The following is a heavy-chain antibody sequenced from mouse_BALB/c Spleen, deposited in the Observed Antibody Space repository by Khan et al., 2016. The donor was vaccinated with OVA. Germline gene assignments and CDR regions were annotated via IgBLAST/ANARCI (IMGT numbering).Heavy chain of an antibody. CDR3: ARLAYYNDSGWFAE. D-gene: IGHD1-1*01. CDR1: GFTFSTYG. Sequence: EVQLQESGGDVVKPGGSLKLSCAASGFTFSTYGMSWVRQTPDKRLEWVATVSTGGHYTYYPDTVKGRFTISRDNAKNTLYLQLNSLTSEDTAMFYCARLAYYNDSGWFAEWGQGTLVTVSA. J-gene: IGHJ3*01. V-gene: IGHV5-6*01. CDR2: VSTGGHYT.